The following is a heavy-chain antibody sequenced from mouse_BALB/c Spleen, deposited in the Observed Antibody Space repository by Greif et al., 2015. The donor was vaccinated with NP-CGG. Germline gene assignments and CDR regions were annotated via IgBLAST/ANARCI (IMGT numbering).Heavy chain of an antibody. CDR1: GYTFTDYA. Sequence: LEESGAELVRPGVSVKISCKGSGYTFTDYAVHWVKQSHAKSLEWIGVISTYYGDASYNQKFKGKATMTVDKSSSTAYMELARLTSEDSAIYYCARGTTVVEGYFDVWGAGTTVTVSS. CDR2: ISTYYGDA. J-gene: IGHJ1*01. D-gene: IGHD1-1*01. CDR3: ARGTTVVEGYFDV. V-gene: IGHV1S137*01.